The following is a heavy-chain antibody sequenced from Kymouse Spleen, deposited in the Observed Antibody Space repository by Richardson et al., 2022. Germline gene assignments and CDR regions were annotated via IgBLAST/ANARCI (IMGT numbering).Heavy chain of an antibody. CDR2: IWYDGSNK. V-gene: IGHV3-33*01. J-gene: IGHJ3*02. CDR3: ARSLTTVTTPDAFDI. D-gene: IGHD4-11,IGHD4-11*01. Sequence: QVQLVESGGGVVQPGRSLRLSCAASGFTFSSYGMHWVRQAPGKGLEWVAVIWYDGSNKYYADSVKGRFTISRDNSKNTLYLQMNSLRAEDTAVYYCARSLTTVTTPDAFDIWGQGTMVTVSS. CDR1: GFTFSSYG.